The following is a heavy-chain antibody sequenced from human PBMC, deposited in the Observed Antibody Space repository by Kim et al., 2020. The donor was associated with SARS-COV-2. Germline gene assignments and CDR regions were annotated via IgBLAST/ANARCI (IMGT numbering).Heavy chain of an antibody. CDR1: GGSISSSSYY. CDR3: AGVPPSRDYYYYYGMDV. J-gene: IGHJ6*02. V-gene: IGHV4-39*01. CDR2: IYYSGST. Sequence: SETLSLTCTVSGGSISSSSYYWGWIRQPPGKGLEWIGSIYYSGSTYYNPSLKSRVTISVDTSKNQFSLKLSSVTAADTAVYYCAGVPPSRDYYYYYGMDVWGQGTTVTVSS.